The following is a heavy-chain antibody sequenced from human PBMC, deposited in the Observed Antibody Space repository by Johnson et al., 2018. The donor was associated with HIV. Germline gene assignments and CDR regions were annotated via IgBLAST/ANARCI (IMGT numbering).Heavy chain of an antibody. CDR2: IYSSGST. J-gene: IGHJ3*02. D-gene: IGHD1-7*01. CDR1: GFTVSTNY. CDR3: ARDTVRGELELPDGFDI. V-gene: IGHV3-53*01. Sequence: VQLVESGGGLIQPGGSLRLSCAASGFTVSTNYMSWVRQAPGKGLDWVSVIYSSGSTYYTDSVKGRFTTSRDNSKNTVYLQMNSLRAEDTAVYYCARDTVRGELELPDGFDIWGQGKMVTVSS.